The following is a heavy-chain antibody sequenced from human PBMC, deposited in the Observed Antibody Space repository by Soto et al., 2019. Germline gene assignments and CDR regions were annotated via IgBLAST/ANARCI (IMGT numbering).Heavy chain of an antibody. J-gene: IGHJ4*02. CDR2: IIPILGIA. CDR3: ARVPPANSRGVPHFDY. V-gene: IGHV1-69*02. D-gene: IGHD3-10*01. CDR1: GGTFSSYT. Sequence: GASVKVSCKASGGTFSSYTISWVRQAPGQGLEWMGRIIPILGIANYAQKFQGRVTITADKSTSTAYMELSSLRSEDTAVYYCARVPPANSRGVPHFDYWGQGTLVTVSS.